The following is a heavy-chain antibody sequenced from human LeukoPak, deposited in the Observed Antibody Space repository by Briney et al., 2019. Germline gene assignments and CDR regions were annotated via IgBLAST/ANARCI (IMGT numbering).Heavy chain of an antibody. J-gene: IGHJ4*02. CDR3: TTAPVYYYDSSGYYYY. Sequence: GGSLRLSCAVSGFTVSGNYMSWVRQAPGKGLEWVSLIYSGGTTYYADSVKGRFTISRDDSKNTLYLQMNSLKTEDTAVYYCTTAPVYYYDSSGYYYYWGQGTLVTVSS. V-gene: IGHV3-53*01. CDR2: IYSGGTT. D-gene: IGHD3-22*01. CDR1: GFTVSGNY.